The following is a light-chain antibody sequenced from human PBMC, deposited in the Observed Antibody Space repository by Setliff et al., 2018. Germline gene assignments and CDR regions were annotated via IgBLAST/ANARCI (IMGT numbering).Light chain of an antibody. CDR1: SSDVGAYNY. V-gene: IGLV2-14*01. J-gene: IGLJ3*02. Sequence: QSALAQPASVSGSPGQSITISCTGTSSDVGAYNYVSWYQQHPGKAPKLMIYEVSNRPSGVSNRFSGSKSGNTASLTISGLQAEDEADYYCSSHTTSSTWVFGGGTK. CDR2: EVS. CDR3: SSHTTSSTWV.